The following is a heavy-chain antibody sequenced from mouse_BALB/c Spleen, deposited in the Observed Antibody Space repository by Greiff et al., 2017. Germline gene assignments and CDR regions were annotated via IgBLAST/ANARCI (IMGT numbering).Heavy chain of an antibody. Sequence: QVQLQQPGAELVKPGASVKLSCKASGYTFTSYYMYWVKQRPGQGLEWIGGINPSNGGTNFNEKFKSKATLTVDKSSSTAYMQLSSLTSEDSAVYYCTILYYGYDGLAYWGQGTLVTVSA. J-gene: IGHJ3*01. V-gene: IGHV1S81*02. D-gene: IGHD2-2*01. CDR2: INPSNGGT. CDR1: GYTFTSYY. CDR3: TILYYGYDGLAY.